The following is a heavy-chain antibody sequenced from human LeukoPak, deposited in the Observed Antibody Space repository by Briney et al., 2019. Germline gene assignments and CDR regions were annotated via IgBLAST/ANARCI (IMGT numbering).Heavy chain of an antibody. CDR2: INSDGSST. D-gene: IGHD3-22*01. Sequence: PGGSLRLSCAASGFTFSSYWVHWVRQAPGKGLVWVSRINSDGSSTSYADSVKGRFTISRDNAKNTLYLQMNSLRAEDTAVYYCARDLGPYYYDSSGYYYGYWGQGTLVTVSS. V-gene: IGHV3-74*01. CDR1: GFTFSSYW. CDR3: ARDLGPYYYDSSGYYYGY. J-gene: IGHJ4*02.